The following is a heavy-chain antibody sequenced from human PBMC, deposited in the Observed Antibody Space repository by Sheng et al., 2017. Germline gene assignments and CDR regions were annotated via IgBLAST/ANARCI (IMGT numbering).Heavy chain of an antibody. Sequence: QVQLQESGPGLVKAFGDPCPSSALSPVSPSVVTTGAGSGSPQGRDWSGSAMSFTGGTPITIPPLQSRVTMSVDTSRNQFSLKLRSVTAADSAVYYCAKVGELVVATVFDSWGQGTPVSVSS. D-gene: IGHD5-12*01. CDR2: SFTGGTP. CDR1: VSPSVVTT. V-gene: IGHV4-59*11. J-gene: IGHJ4*02. CDR3: AKVGELVVATVFDS.